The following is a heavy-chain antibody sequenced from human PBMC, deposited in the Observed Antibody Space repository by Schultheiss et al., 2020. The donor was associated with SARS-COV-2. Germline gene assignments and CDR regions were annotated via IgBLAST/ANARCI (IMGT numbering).Heavy chain of an antibody. CDR1: GTSINSGDYS. CDR2: THYSGSS. CDR3: ARRDPVSFPDAFDL. V-gene: IGHV4-30-4*08. D-gene: IGHD1-14*01. J-gene: IGHJ2*01. Sequence: SETLSLTCTVSGTSINSGDYSWTWIRQHPGKGLEWIGYTHYSGSSYYSPSLKSRVTISVDTSKNQFSLKLSSVTAADTAVYYCARRDPVSFPDAFDLWGRGTLVTVSS.